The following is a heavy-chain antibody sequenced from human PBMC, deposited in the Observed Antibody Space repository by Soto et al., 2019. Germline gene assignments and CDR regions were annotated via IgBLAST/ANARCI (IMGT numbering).Heavy chain of an antibody. D-gene: IGHD3-16*01. CDR1: GFSFSNAW. V-gene: IGHV3-15*01. J-gene: IGHJ4*01. Sequence: EVQLMESGGDFVKPGGSLRVSCAVSGFSFSNAWMSWVRQAPGKGLEWVGRIKSRADGGTTDYTAPVKGRFTISRDDSKNTVFLRMNSLKTEDTAVYNCTAHLGEFYPLDYWGQGTLVTVSS. CDR2: IKSRADGGTT. CDR3: TAHLGEFYPLDY.